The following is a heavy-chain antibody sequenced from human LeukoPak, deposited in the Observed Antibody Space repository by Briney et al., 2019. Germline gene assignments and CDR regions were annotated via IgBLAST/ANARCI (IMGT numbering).Heavy chain of an antibody. V-gene: IGHV3-23*01. D-gene: IGHD3-9*01. CDR3: AKPYSPYYDILTGYFYDY. J-gene: IGHJ4*02. CDR1: GFTFSTYA. Sequence: GGSLRLSCAASGFTFSTYAMSWVRQAPGKGLEWVSGISGSGGSTYYADPVKGRFTISRDNSKNTLYLQMNSLRAEDTAVYYCAKPYSPYYDILTGYFYDYWGQGTLVTVSS. CDR2: ISGSGGST.